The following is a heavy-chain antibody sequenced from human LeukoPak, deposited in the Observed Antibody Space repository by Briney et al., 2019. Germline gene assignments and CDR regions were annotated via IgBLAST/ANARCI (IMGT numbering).Heavy chain of an antibody. J-gene: IGHJ3*02. D-gene: IGHD3-22*01. CDR3: ARVAYYYDSSGYSDAFDI. CDR1: GGPISSYY. Sequence: SETLSLTCTVSGGPISSYYWSWIRQPPGKGLEWIGYIYYSGSTNYNPSLKSQVTISVDTSKNQFSLKLSSVTAADTAVYYCARVAYYYDSSGYSDAFDIWGQGTMVTVSS. CDR2: IYYSGST. V-gene: IGHV4-59*01.